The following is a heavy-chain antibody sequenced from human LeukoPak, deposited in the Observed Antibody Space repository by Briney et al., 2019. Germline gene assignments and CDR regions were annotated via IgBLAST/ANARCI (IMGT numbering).Heavy chain of an antibody. J-gene: IGHJ4*02. CDR1: GGSFSGYY. CDR2: INHSGST. Sequence: SSVTLSLICGVYGGSFSGYYWSWIRQPPGKGLEWTGEINHSGSTNYNPSLKSRVTISVDTSKNQFSLKLSSVTAADTAVYYCAREEYGDSNFDYWGQGTLVTVSS. D-gene: IGHD4-17*01. CDR3: AREEYGDSNFDY. V-gene: IGHV4-34*01.